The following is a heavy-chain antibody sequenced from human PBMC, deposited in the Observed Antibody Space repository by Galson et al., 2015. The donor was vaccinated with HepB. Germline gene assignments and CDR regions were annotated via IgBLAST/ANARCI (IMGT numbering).Heavy chain of an antibody. CDR3: ARVLRRRDYVSYGMDV. CDR1: GGTFSSYA. D-gene: IGHD4-17*01. Sequence: SVKVSCKASGGTFSSYAISWVRQAPGQGLEWMGRIIPILGIANHAQKFQGRVTITADKSTSTAYMELSSLRSEDTAVYYCARVLRRRDYVSYGMDVWGQGTTVTVSS. CDR2: IIPILGIA. J-gene: IGHJ6*02. V-gene: IGHV1-69*04.